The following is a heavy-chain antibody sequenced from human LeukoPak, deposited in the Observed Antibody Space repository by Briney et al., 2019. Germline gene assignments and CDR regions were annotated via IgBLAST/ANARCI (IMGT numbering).Heavy chain of an antibody. V-gene: IGHV1-18*01. CDR2: SNTYNGDT. CDR3: ARESRVVVPAAIDYYYYMDV. J-gene: IGHJ6*03. CDR1: DYTFISSG. D-gene: IGHD2-2*01. Sequence: ASVKVSCKASDYTFISSGITWVRQAPGQGLEWMGWSNTYNGDTNYAQKFQGRVTITADESTSTAYMELSSLRSEDTAVYYCARESRVVVPAAIDYYYYMDVWGKGTTVTVSS.